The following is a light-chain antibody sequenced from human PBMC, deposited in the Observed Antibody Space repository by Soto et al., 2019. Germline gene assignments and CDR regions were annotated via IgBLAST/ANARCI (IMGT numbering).Light chain of an antibody. J-gene: IGLJ2*01. CDR3: SSFSSISTII. V-gene: IGLV2-14*01. CDR1: SSDVGGYNY. CDR2: EVS. Sequence: QSALTQPASVSGSPGQSITISCTGSSSDVGGYNYVSWYQQHPGKAPKLMIYEVSNRPSGISNRFSGSKSGNTAYLTISGLQAEDEADYYCSSFSSISTIIFGGGTKVTVL.